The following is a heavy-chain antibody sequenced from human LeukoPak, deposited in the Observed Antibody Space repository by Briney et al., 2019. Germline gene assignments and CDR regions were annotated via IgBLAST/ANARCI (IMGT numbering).Heavy chain of an antibody. CDR2: IIPIFGTA. D-gene: IGHD2-2*01. J-gene: IGHJ6*02. CDR1: GGTFSSYA. CDR3: AREMPPGYCSSTSCYAPDYYYGMDV. Sequence: GASVKVSCKASGGTFSSYAISWVRQAPGQGLEWMGGIIPIFGTANYAQKSQGRVTITADESTSTAYMELSSLRSEDTAVYYCAREMPPGYCSSTSCYAPDYYYGMDVWGQGTTVTVSS. V-gene: IGHV1-69*13.